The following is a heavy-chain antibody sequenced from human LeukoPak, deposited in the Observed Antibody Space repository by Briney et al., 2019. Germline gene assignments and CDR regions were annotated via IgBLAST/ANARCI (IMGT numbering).Heavy chain of an antibody. V-gene: IGHV3-30-3*01. D-gene: IGHD4-17*01. CDR2: ISYDGSNK. J-gene: IGHJ5*02. CDR1: GFTFSGYP. CDR3: ARGRYGDENDNWFNP. Sequence: GGSLILSCAASGFTFSGYPIHWVRQAPSKGLEWVAVISYDGSNKYYADSVKGRFTISRDNSKNTLYLQMNSLRAEDTAVYYCARGRYGDENDNWFNPWGQGTLVTVSS.